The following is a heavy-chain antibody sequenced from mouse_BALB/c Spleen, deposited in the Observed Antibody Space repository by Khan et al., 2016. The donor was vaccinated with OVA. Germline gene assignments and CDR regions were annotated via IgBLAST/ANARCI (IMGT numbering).Heavy chain of an antibody. Sequence: EVQLQESGPGLVKPSQSLSLTCTVTGYSITSDYAWNWIRQFPGNKLEWMGYISYSGSTSYNPSLKSRISITRDTSENQFFLQLNSVTTEDTATYYCARDYGSSYYYFDYWGQGTNSHSLL. V-gene: IGHV3-2*02. CDR3: ARDYGSSYYYFDY. CDR1: GYSITSDYA. D-gene: IGHD1-1*01. J-gene: IGHJ2*01. CDR2: ISYSGST.